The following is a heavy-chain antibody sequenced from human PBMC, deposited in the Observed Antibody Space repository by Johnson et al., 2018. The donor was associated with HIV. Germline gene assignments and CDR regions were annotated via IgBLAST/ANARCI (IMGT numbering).Heavy chain of an antibody. CDR2: ISYDGSNK. CDR1: GFTFSSYA. Sequence: QEQLVESGGGVVQPGRSLRLSCAASGFTFSSYAMHWVRQAPGKGLEWVAVISYDGSNKYYADSVKGRFTISRDNSKNTLYLQMNSLRAEDTALYYCARDRGAFDIWGQGTMVTVSS. V-gene: IGHV3-30*04. CDR3: ARDRGAFDI. J-gene: IGHJ3*02.